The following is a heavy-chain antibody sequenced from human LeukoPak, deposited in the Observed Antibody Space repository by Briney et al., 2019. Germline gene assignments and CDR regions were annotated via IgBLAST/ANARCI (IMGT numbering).Heavy chain of an antibody. CDR2: IYYSGST. J-gene: IGHJ3*02. D-gene: IGHD3-3*01. CDR3: ARGPYYDFWSGYYTQAGPDAFDI. V-gene: IGHV4-59*01. Sequence: SETLSLTCTVSGGSISSYYWSWIRQPPGKGLEWIGYIYYSGSTNYNPSLKSRVTISVDTSKNQFSLKLSSVTAADTAVYYCARGPYYDFWSGYYTQAGPDAFDIWGQGTMVTVSS. CDR1: GGSISSYY.